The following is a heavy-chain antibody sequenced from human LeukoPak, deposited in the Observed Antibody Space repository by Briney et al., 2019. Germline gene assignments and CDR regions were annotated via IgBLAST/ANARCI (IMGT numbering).Heavy chain of an antibody. CDR1: GFTFGNYG. V-gene: IGHV3-23*01. Sequence: PGGSLRLSCAASGFTFGNYGLARVRHAPGKGLEWVSAISGSGRDTYYADSVKGRFTISRDNSKNTLYLHMNSLRVEDTALYYCAKEMGNSQPFDYWGQGTLVTVSS. CDR2: ISGSGRDT. J-gene: IGHJ4*02. CDR3: AKEMGNSQPFDY. D-gene: IGHD2/OR15-2a*01.